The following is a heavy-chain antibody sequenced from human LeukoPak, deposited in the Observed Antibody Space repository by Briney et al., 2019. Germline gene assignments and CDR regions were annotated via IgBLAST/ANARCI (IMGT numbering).Heavy chain of an antibody. CDR3: ARDGLRRPPTPYCGGDCPLDY. J-gene: IGHJ4*02. Sequence: GGSLRLSCAASGFTFDDYAMSWVRQTPGKGLEWVSGTNWDGGRTGYADSVKGRSTISRDNAKNSLYLQMNSLRVEDTAMYYCARDGLRRPPTPYCGGDCPLDYWGQGTLVSVSS. V-gene: IGHV3-20*04. D-gene: IGHD2-21*02. CDR2: TNWDGGRT. CDR1: GFTFDDYA.